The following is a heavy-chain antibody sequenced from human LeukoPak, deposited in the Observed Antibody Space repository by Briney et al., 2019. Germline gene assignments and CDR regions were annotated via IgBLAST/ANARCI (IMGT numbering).Heavy chain of an antibody. CDR2: ISSSSSYI. J-gene: IGHJ4*02. Sequence: GGSLRLPCGACGLTYSSHSMNWVRRAPGKGLEWFISISSSSSYIYYADSVKVRFTISRDNAKNSLYLQMNSLRAEDTAVYYCARDDGGSYLFDYWGQGTLVTVSS. CDR1: GLTYSSHS. CDR3: ARDDGGSYLFDY. D-gene: IGHD1-26*01. V-gene: IGHV3-21*01.